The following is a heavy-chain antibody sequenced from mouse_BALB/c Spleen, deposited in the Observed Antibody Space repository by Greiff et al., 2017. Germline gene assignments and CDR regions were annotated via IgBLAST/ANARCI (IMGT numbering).Heavy chain of an antibody. J-gene: IGHJ4*01. CDR1: GYSFTGYY. D-gene: IGHD2-1*01. V-gene: IGHV1-31*01. CDR3: AKAPYGKVMDY. Sequence: VQLQQSGPELVKPGASVTISCKASGYSFTGYYMHWVKQSHVKSLEWIGRINPYNGATSYNQNFKDKASLTVDKSSSTAYMELHSLTSEDSAVYYCAKAPYGKVMDYWGQGTSVTVSA. CDR2: INPYNGAT.